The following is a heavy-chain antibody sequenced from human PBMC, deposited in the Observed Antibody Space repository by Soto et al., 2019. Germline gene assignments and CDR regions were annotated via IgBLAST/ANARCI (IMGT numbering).Heavy chain of an antibody. J-gene: IGHJ5*02. CDR2: IIPIFGTA. CDR3: ARDRGYCICTSCYWYRWFDH. CDR1: GRTFSSYA. V-gene: IGHV1-69*13. D-gene: IGHD2-2*01. Sequence: SVKVSCKASGRTFSSYAISWVQQAPGEGLEWMGGIIPIFGTANYAQKFQGRVTITPDESTSTAHMELSSLRSEDTPVYYCARDRGYCICTSCYWYRWFDHWGQGTMVTVDS.